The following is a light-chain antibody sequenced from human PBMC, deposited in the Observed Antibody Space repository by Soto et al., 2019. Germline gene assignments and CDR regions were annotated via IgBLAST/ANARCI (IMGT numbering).Light chain of an antibody. CDR3: QQYNYWPPWT. CDR1: QSVSSN. V-gene: IGKV3-15*01. Sequence: EIVMTQSPATLSVSPGERATLSCRASQSVSSNLAWYQQKPGQAPRLLISGASTRATGIPARFSGSGSGTEFTLTISSLQSEDLSVYYCQQYNYWPPWTFGQGTKVEIK. J-gene: IGKJ1*01. CDR2: GAS.